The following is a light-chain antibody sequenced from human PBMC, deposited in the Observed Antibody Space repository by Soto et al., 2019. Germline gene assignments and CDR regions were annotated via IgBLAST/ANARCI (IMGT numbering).Light chain of an antibody. J-gene: IGLJ3*02. V-gene: IGLV1-51*01. Sequence: QSVLTQPPSVSAAPGQKVTISCSGNSSKIGNNYVSWYQQFPGKAPKLLIYDNNKRPSGIPDRFSGSRSGTSATLGITGLQTGDEADYYCGTWDSSLNVVFGGGT. CDR3: GTWDSSLNVV. CDR2: DNN. CDR1: SSKIGNNY.